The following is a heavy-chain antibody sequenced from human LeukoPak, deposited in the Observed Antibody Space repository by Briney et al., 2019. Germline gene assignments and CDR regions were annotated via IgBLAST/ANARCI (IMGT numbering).Heavy chain of an antibody. J-gene: IGHJ6*03. CDR1: GYTFTGYY. D-gene: IGHD4-17*01. CDR2: INPNSGGT. Sequence: ASLKVSCKASGYTFTGYYIHWVRQAPGQGLEWMGWINPNSGGTIYAQKFQGRVTMTRDTSISTAYMELSRLRSDDTAVYYCARDPHYGDFRRYYFYMDVWGKGTTVTVSS. V-gene: IGHV1-2*02. CDR3: ARDPHYGDFRRYYFYMDV.